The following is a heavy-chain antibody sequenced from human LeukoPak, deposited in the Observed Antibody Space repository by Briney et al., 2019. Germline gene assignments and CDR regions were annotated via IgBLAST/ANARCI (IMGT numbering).Heavy chain of an antibody. D-gene: IGHD3-3*01. Sequence: SQTLSLTCTVSGGSISSGSYYWSWIRQPAGKGLEWIRRIYTSGSTNYNPSLKSRVTISVDTSKNQFSLKLSSVTAADTAVYYCARSPVGYDLWEAFDIWGQGTMVTVSS. J-gene: IGHJ3*02. CDR2: IYTSGST. CDR1: GGSISSGSYY. CDR3: ARSPVGYDLWEAFDI. V-gene: IGHV4-61*02.